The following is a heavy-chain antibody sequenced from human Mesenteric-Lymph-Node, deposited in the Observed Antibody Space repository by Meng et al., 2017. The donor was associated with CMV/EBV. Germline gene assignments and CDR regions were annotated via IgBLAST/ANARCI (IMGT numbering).Heavy chain of an antibody. CDR2: INPNSGGT. D-gene: IGHD5-18*01. V-gene: IGHV1-2*02. CDR1: GYTFTGYY. CDR3: ARASPGYTAMVGLGWFDP. Sequence: ASVKVSCKASGYTFTGYYMHWVRQAPGQGLEWMGWINPNSGGTNYAQKFQGRVTMTRDTSISTAYMELSRLRSDDTAVYYCARASPGYTAMVGLGWFDPWGQGTLVTVSS. J-gene: IGHJ5*02.